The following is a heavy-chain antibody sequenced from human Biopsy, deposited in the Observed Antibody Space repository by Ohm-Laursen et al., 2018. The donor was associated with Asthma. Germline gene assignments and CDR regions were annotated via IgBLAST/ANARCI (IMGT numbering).Heavy chain of an antibody. D-gene: IGHD2-21*02. V-gene: IGHV3-30*03. J-gene: IGHJ6*02. CDR2: ISFDGSNK. CDR3: ASYEVVTAILPMGV. Sequence: SLRLSCAASGFSFSRYGMHWVRQAPGKGLEWVAVISFDGSNKYYGDSVKGRFTIARDNSKNTVYLQMNSLRAEDTAVYYCASYEVVTAILPMGVWGQGTTVTGSS. CDR1: GFSFSRYG.